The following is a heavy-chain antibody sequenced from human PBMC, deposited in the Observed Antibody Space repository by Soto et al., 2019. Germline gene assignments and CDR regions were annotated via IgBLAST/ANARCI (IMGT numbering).Heavy chain of an antibody. CDR3: ARATYLYYGSGTYLYYFDY. V-gene: IGHV4-59*01. CDR2: IYYTGST. D-gene: IGHD3-10*01. CDR1: GGSISTYY. J-gene: IGHJ4*02. Sequence: SETLSLTCTVSGGSISTYYWTWIRQPPGKGLEWIGYIYYTGSTNYNPSLKSRVTISVDTSKNQFSLKLSSVTAADTAVYYCARATYLYYGSGTYLYYFDYWGQGTLVTVSS.